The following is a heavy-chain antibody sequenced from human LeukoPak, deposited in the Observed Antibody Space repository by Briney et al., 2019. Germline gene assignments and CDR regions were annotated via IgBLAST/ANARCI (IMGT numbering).Heavy chain of an antibody. CDR1: VLTFSSYS. CDR2: ISSSSSTI. D-gene: IGHD3-10*01. V-gene: IGHV3-48*01. Sequence: GGSLILSCSASVLTFSSYSMKWVPQAPGKGVEWVSYISSSSSTIYYADSLKGRFTISRDNAKNSLYLQMNSLRAEDTAVYYCARGRHYITMVRGVSGYWGQGTLVTVSS. CDR3: ARGRHYITMVRGVSGY. J-gene: IGHJ4*02.